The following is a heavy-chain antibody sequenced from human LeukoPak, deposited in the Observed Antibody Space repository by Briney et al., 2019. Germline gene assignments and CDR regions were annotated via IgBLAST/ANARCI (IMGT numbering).Heavy chain of an antibody. CDR3: AKPRKGNSGSYYSLEYYFDY. V-gene: IGHV3-23*01. J-gene: IGHJ4*02. D-gene: IGHD1-26*01. Sequence: GGSLRLSCAASGFTFSSYAMSWVRQAPGKGLEWVSAISGSGGSTYYADSVKGRFTISRDNSKNTLYLQMNSLRAEDTAVYYCAKPRKGNSGSYYSLEYYFDYWGQGTLVTVSS. CDR2: ISGSGGST. CDR1: GFTFSSYA.